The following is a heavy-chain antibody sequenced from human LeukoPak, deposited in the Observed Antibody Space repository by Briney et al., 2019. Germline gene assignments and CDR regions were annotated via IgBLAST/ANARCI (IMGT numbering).Heavy chain of an antibody. Sequence: ASVTVSCKASGYTFTSYAVHWVRQAPGQRLEWMGWINAGNGNTKYSQKFQGRVTITRDTSASTAYMELSSLRSEDTAVYYCARAPSNYCSSTSCLYGMDVWGQGTTVTVSS. CDR2: INAGNGNT. V-gene: IGHV1-3*01. CDR3: ARAPSNYCSSTSCLYGMDV. D-gene: IGHD2-2*01. J-gene: IGHJ6*02. CDR1: GYTFTSYA.